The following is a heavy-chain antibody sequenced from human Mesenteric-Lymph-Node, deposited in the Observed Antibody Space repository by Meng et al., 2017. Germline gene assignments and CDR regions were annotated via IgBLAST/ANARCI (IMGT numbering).Heavy chain of an antibody. CDR1: GGSISSVYW. CDR2: IYHSGST. D-gene: IGHD5-18*01. V-gene: IGHV4-4*02. Sequence: QGPLKESGPGLVYPAETLSLTCAVSGGSISSVYWWTWVRQSPGKGLEWIGEIYHSGSTNYNPSLKSRVTISVDKSKNQFSLKLTSVTAADTAVYYCARGGYYSFDYWGQGTLVTVSS. CDR3: ARGGYYSFDY. J-gene: IGHJ4*02.